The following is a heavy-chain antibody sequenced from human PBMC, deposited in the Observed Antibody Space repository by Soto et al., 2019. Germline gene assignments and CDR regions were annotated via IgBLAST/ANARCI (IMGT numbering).Heavy chain of an antibody. Sequence: QVQLVGSGGGLVKPGGSLRLSCAASGFTFSDYYMSWIRQAPGKGLEWVSHISSSGTTIYYADSVKGRFTISRDNAKNSLYLQMNSLRAEDTAVYYCARIQYSSSWCDYWGQGTLVTVSS. CDR1: GFTFSDYY. J-gene: IGHJ4*02. V-gene: IGHV3-11*01. CDR2: ISSSGTTI. D-gene: IGHD6-13*01. CDR3: ARIQYSSSWCDY.